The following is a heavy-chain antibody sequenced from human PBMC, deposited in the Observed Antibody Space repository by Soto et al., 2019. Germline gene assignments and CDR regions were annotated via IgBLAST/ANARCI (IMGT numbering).Heavy chain of an antibody. CDR1: GASMRTGGYY. CDR2: TLYSGST. Sequence: PSETLSLTCTVSGASMRTGGYYWSWIRQHPGKGLQWIGYTLYSGSTHYNPSLQSRVTMSVDTSKNQFSLNLTSVTAADTAVYLCARDAPPFDYWGQGILVTVSS. J-gene: IGHJ4*02. V-gene: IGHV4-31*03. CDR3: ARDAPPFDY.